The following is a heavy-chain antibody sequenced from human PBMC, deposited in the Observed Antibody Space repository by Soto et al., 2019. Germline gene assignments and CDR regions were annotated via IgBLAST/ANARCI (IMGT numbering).Heavy chain of an antibody. CDR2: VSAGGDMT. CDR3: ARGDRGGSGSPASYYYSGLDV. V-gene: IGHV3-23*01. Sequence: VHLLESGGHLVQPGGSLRLSCAASGFTFSSYAMSWVRQAPGKGLEWVSSVSAGGDMTYYSDSVKGRFTISRDNSNNALFLQMNSLRIEDTALYYCARGDRGGSGSPASYYYSGLDVWDQGTTVTVS. D-gene: IGHD3-10*01. CDR1: GFTFSSYA. J-gene: IGHJ6*02.